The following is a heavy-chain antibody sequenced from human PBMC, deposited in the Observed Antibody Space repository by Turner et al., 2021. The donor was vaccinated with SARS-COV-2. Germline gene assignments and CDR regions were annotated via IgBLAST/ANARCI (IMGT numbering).Heavy chain of an antibody. CDR1: GFTFSSYW. CDR2: IEQDGSEK. V-gene: IGHV3-7*03. CDR3: AREESGSFGAYGMDV. Sequence: EVQLVDSGGGLVQSGGSLRLSCAASGFTFSSYWMNWVGQAPGKGLEWVANIEQDGSEKYYVDSVKGRFTISRDNAKNSLYLQMNRLRAEDTAVYYCAREESGSFGAYGMDVWGQGTTVTVSS. D-gene: IGHD2-15*01. J-gene: IGHJ6*02.